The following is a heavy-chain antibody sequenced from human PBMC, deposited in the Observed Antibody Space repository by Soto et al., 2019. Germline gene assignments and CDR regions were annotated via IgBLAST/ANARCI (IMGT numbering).Heavy chain of an antibody. CDR2: IAYDGSNK. J-gene: IGHJ5*02. V-gene: IGHV3-30*18. Sequence: QVQLVESGGGVVQPGRSLRLSCVASGFTFSSYGMHWVRQAPGKGLEWVAVIAYDGSNKYYADSVKGRFTISRDNSTNPLYWKMNSLRAEDTAVYYCAKDNCISTSCYRLYNWFDPWGQGTLVTVSS. CDR3: AKDNCISTSCYRLYNWFDP. D-gene: IGHD2-2*01. CDR1: GFTFSSYG.